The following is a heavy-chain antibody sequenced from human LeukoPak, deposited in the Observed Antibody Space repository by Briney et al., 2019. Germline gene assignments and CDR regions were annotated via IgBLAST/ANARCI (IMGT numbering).Heavy chain of an antibody. CDR1: GFIFSAYN. CDR3: ARGDDYLPFDH. Sequence: GSLRLSCAASGFIFSAYNMVWVRQAPEKGLEWVARISGSSFNYINYADSVKGRFTVSRDNARNSLYLQMNSLRVEDTGVYYCARGDDYLPFDHWGQGNLVTVSS. D-gene: IGHD2/OR15-2a*01. CDR2: ISGSSFNYI. V-gene: IGHV3-21*01. J-gene: IGHJ5*02.